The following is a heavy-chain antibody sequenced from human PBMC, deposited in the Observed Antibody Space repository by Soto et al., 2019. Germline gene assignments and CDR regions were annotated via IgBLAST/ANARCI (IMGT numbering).Heavy chain of an antibody. D-gene: IGHD6-6*01. V-gene: IGHV3-66*01. Sequence: EVQLVESGGGLVQPGGSLRLSCAASGFTVSSNYMSWVRQAPGKGPEWVSVIYSGGSTYYADSVKGRFTISRDNSKNKLYLQINRLQAEDTAVYYCARGGAARPYYFWGQGTLVTVSS. CDR1: GFTVSSNY. CDR3: ARGGAARPYYF. J-gene: IGHJ4*02. CDR2: IYSGGST.